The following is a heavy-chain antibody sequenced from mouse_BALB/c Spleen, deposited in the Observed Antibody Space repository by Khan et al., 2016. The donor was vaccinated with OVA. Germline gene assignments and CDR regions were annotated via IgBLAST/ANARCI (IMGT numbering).Heavy chain of an antibody. V-gene: IGHV5-9-3*01. J-gene: IGHJ2*01. CDR1: GFTFSKYA. CDR3: SRVYCCYFDY. D-gene: IGHD1-1*01. CDR2: ISSGGGSYI. Sequence: EVELVESGGGLVKPGDSLKLSCAASGFTFSKYAMSWVRQTPEKRLEWVATISSGGGSYIYYPDSVKGRFTIFRDNAKNTLYLQMSSLRSEDTAMYYCSRVYCCYFDYWGQGTTLTVSS.